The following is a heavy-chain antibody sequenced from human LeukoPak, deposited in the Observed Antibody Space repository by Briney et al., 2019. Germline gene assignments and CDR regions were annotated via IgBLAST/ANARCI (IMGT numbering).Heavy chain of an antibody. J-gene: IGHJ3*02. CDR1: GGSISSYY. CDR3: ARVNTMVRGVIRAFDI. D-gene: IGHD3-10*01. CDR2: IYYSGST. V-gene: IGHV4-59*01. Sequence: PSETLSLTCTVSGGSISSYYWSWIRQPPGKGLEWIGYIYYSGSTNYNPSLKSRVTISVDTSKNQFSLKLGSVTAADTAVYYCARVNTMVRGVIRAFDIWGQGTMVTVSS.